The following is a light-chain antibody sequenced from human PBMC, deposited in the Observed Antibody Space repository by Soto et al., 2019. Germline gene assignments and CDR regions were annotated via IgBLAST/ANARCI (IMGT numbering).Light chain of an antibody. CDR2: MAS. Sequence: DIQLTQSPSTLSASVGDRVTITCRASQSITNWLAWYQQKPGKAHKVLIHMASSLKSGVPSRFSGSGSGTEFTLTITSLQPDDSATYYCQQRSDWPRITFGQGTRLEIK. CDR1: QSITNW. CDR3: QQRSDWPRIT. V-gene: IGKV1-5*03. J-gene: IGKJ5*01.